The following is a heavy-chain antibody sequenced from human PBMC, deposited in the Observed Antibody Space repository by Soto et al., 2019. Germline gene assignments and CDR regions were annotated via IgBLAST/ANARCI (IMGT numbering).Heavy chain of an antibody. Sequence: QVQLQQWGAGLLKPSETLSLTCAVYGGSFSGYYWSWIRQPPGKGLEWIGEINHSGSTNYNPSLKSRVTISVDTSKNQFSLKLSSVTAADTAVYYCARVPKRRIKGHCSGGSCYGPDAFDIWGQGTMVTVSS. CDR2: INHSGST. CDR3: ARVPKRRIKGHCSGGSCYGPDAFDI. D-gene: IGHD2-15*01. V-gene: IGHV4-34*01. J-gene: IGHJ3*02. CDR1: GGSFSGYY.